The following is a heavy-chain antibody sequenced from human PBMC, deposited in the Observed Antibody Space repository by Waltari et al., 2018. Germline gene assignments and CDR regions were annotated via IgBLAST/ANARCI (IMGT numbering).Heavy chain of an antibody. Sequence: QVQLVQSGAEVKKPGASVKVSCKASGYTFTGYHLHWVRQAPGQGLEWMGWINPNSGGTNYAQKFQGRVTMNRDTSISTAYMELSRLRSDDTAVYYCARVPVIYNWFDPWGQGTLVTVSS. CDR3: ARVPVIYNWFDP. CDR1: GYTFTGYH. V-gene: IGHV1-2*02. CDR2: INPNSGGT. J-gene: IGHJ5*02.